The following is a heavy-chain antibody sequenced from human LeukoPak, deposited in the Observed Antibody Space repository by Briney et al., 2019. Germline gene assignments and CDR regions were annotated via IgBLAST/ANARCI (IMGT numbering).Heavy chain of an antibody. CDR3: ARERGVVRIQLWSLAY. V-gene: IGHV1-69*05. CDR1: GGTFSSYA. D-gene: IGHD5-18*01. Sequence: SVKVSCKASGGTFSSYAISWVRQAPGQGLEWMGGIIPIFGTANYAQKFQGRVTMTRDTSTSTVYMELSSLRSEDTAVYYCARERGVVRIQLWSLAYWGQGTLVTVSS. J-gene: IGHJ4*02. CDR2: IIPIFGTA.